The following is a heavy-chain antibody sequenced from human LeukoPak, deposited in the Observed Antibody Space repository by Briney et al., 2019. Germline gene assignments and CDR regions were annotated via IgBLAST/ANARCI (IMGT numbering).Heavy chain of an antibody. J-gene: IGHJ6*03. V-gene: IGHV3-21*01. Sequence: GGSLRLSCAASGFTFSSYSMNWVRQAPGKGLEWVSSISSSSYIYYADPVKGRFTISRDNAKNSLYLQMNSLRAEDTAVYYCARGVEMATIIHYYYYMDVWGKGTTVTVSS. CDR1: GFTFSSYS. D-gene: IGHD5-24*01. CDR3: ARGVEMATIIHYYYYMDV. CDR2: ISSSSYI.